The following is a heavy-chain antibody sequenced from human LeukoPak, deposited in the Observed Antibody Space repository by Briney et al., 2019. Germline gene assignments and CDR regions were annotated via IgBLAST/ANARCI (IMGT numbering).Heavy chain of an antibody. CDR3: ARGLVTIFGVVPHGMDV. V-gene: IGHV1-8*01. J-gene: IGHJ6*02. CDR1: GYTFTSYD. Sequence: ASVKVSCKASGYTFTSYDINWVRQATGQGLEWMGWMIPNSGNTGYAQKFQGRVTMTRNTSISTAYMELSSLRPEDTAVYYCARGLVTIFGVVPHGMDVWGQGTTVTVSS. CDR2: MIPNSGNT. D-gene: IGHD3-3*01.